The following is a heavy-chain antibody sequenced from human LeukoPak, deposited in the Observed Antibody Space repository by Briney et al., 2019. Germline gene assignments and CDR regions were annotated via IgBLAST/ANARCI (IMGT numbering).Heavy chain of an antibody. CDR1: GFTFSTYW. J-gene: IGHJ4*02. Sequence: GGSLRLSCAASGFTFSTYWMHWVRQAPGKGLVWVSRINSDVSTTTYADSVKGRFTISRDNAKNTLYLQMNSLRAEDTAVYYCARGISTSSGRQFDFWGQGTLVTVSS. V-gene: IGHV3-74*01. CDR3: ARGISTSSGRQFDF. D-gene: IGHD6-6*01. CDR2: INSDVSTT.